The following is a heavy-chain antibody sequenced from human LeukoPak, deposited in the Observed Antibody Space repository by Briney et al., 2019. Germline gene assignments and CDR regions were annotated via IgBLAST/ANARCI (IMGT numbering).Heavy chain of an antibody. D-gene: IGHD3-9*01. J-gene: IGHJ4*02. V-gene: IGHV4-34*01. CDR2: INHSGST. CDR3: ARGASHDTLTGYPYYFDY. CDR1: GGSFSGYY. Sequence: PSETLSLTCAVYGGSFSGYYWSWIRQPPGKGLEWIGEINHSGSTNYNPSLKSRVTISVDTSKNQFSLKLSSVTAADTAVYYCARGASHDTLTGYPYYFDYWGQGTLVTVSS.